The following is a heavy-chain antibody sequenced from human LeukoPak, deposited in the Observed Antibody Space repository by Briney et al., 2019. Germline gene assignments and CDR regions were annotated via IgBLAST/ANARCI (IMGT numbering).Heavy chain of an antibody. CDR1: GLTFTSYA. V-gene: IGHV3-21*01. D-gene: IGHD2-2*01. CDR2: TDTSSTYI. Sequence: PGGSLRLSCAASGLTFTSYAMSWVRQAPGKGLEWVSSTDTSSTYIYYADSVKGRFTITRDNAKNSLYLQMNSLRAEDTAVYYCARGPSRTRSISYYCYMDVWGKGTTVTVSS. J-gene: IGHJ6*03. CDR3: ARGPSRTRSISYYCYMDV.